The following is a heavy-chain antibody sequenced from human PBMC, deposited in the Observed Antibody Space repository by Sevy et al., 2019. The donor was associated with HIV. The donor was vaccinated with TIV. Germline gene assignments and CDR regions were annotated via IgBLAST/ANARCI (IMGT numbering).Heavy chain of an antibody. Sequence: GGSLRLSCAASGFTFSSYAMHWVRQAPGKGLEWVAVISYDGSNKYYADSVKGRFTISRDNSKNTLYLQMNSLGAEDTAVYYCARDQGYYDSSGYDAFDIWGQGTMVTVSS. CDR3: ARDQGYYDSSGYDAFDI. V-gene: IGHV3-30-3*01. CDR1: GFTFSSYA. CDR2: ISYDGSNK. J-gene: IGHJ3*02. D-gene: IGHD3-22*01.